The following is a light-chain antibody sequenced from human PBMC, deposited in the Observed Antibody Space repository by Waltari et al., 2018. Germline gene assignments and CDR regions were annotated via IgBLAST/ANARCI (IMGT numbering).Light chain of an antibody. J-gene: IGKJ2*01. V-gene: IGKV3-20*01. CDR2: GIS. CDR1: QSVNNNY. Sequence: EIVLTQSPGTLSLSPGERATLSCRASQSVNNNYLAWYQAKPGQAPRLLIYGISLRATGVPDRFSGGGSGTDFTFTISRLEPEDCAVYYCQHYGGSPKYTFGQGTKLEIK. CDR3: QHYGGSPKYT.